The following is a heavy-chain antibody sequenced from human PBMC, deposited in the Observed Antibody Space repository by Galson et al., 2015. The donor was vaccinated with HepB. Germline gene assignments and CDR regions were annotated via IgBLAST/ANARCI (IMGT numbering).Heavy chain of an antibody. Sequence: SVKVSCKASGYTFTSYGISWVRQAPGQGLEWMGWISAYNGNTNYAQKLQGRVTMTTDTSTSTAYMELRSLRSDDTAVYYCARGVSVVVVPAAMYFDYWGQGTLVTVSS. CDR3: ARGVSVVVVPAAMYFDY. D-gene: IGHD2-2*01. V-gene: IGHV1-18*04. CDR2: ISAYNGNT. J-gene: IGHJ4*02. CDR1: GYTFTSYG.